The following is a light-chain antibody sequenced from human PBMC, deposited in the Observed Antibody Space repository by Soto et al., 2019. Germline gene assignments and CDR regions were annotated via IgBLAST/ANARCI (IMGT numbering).Light chain of an antibody. V-gene: IGKV1-39*01. J-gene: IGKJ5*01. CDR3: QQSYSTLSIT. Sequence: VHMTQSPSSLSASVGYRVTITCRASQSISSYLNWYQQKPGKAPKLLIYAASSLQSGVPSRFSGSGSGTDFTLTISSLQPEDFATYYCQQSYSTLSITFGQGTRLEIK. CDR2: AAS. CDR1: QSISSY.